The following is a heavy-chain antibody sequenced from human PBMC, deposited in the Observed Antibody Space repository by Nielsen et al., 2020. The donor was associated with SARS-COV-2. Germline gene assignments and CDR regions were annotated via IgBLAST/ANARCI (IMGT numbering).Heavy chain of an antibody. D-gene: IGHD6-13*01. CDR2: IYYSGST. V-gene: IGHV4-39*07. CDR3: ARGVSLGHSSNWYISGDWFDP. Sequence: PGKGLEWIGSIYYSGSTYYNPSLKSRVTISVDTSKNQFSLKLSSVTAADTAVYYCARGVSLGHSSNWYISGDWFDPWGQGTLVTVSS. J-gene: IGHJ5*02.